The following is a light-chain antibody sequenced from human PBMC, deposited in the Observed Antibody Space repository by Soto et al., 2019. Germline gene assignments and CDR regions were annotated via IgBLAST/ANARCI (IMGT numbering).Light chain of an antibody. J-gene: IGKJ4*01. Sequence: AIRMTQSPSSFSASTGDRVTITCRASQGISSYLAWYPQKPGKAPKLLIYAASTLQRGVPSRFRGSGSGTDFTLTISCLQSEDFATYSCQQYYSYPRLTFGGGTKVEIK. V-gene: IGKV1-8*01. CDR2: AAS. CDR1: QGISSY. CDR3: QQYYSYPRLT.